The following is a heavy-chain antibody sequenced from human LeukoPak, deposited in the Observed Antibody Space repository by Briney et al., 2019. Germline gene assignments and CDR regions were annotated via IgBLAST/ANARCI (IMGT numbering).Heavy chain of an antibody. CDR2: IYSGGST. CDR1: GFTVSSDY. V-gene: IGHV3-53*05. CDR3: ARNWFDP. J-gene: IGHJ5*02. Sequence: GGSLRLSCAASGFTVSSDYMSWVRQAPGKGLEWVSVIYSGGSTYYADSVKGRFTISRDKSKNTVYLQMNSLRFEDTAMYYCARNWFDPWGQGTLVNVSS.